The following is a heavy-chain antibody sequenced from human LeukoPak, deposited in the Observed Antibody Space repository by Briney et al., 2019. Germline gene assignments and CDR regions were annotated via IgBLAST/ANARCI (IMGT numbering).Heavy chain of an antibody. CDR2: ISGSGGST. CDR3: AKNYDSSGYPDY. D-gene: IGHD3-22*01. Sequence: GGSLRLSCAASGVTFSSDAMSWVREAPGKGREGVSAISGSGGSTYYADSVKGRFTISRDNSKKTLYLQMNSLRAEDTAVYYCAKNYDSSGYPDYWGQGTLVTVSS. J-gene: IGHJ4*02. CDR1: GVTFSSDA. V-gene: IGHV3-23*01.